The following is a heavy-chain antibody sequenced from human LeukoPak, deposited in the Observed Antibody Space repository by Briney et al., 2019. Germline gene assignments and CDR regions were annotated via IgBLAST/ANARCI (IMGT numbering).Heavy chain of an antibody. CDR2: ISSGGSTI. Sequence: GGSLRLSCAASGFTFSDYYMSWIRQAPGKGLEWVLYISSGGSTIHHADSVKGRFTISRDNAKNSLYVQMNSLRAEDTAVYYCAKGKYYYDSSGYFPFDYWGQGTLVTVSS. J-gene: IGHJ4*02. D-gene: IGHD3-22*01. CDR1: GFTFSDYY. CDR3: AKGKYYYDSSGYFPFDY. V-gene: IGHV3-11*01.